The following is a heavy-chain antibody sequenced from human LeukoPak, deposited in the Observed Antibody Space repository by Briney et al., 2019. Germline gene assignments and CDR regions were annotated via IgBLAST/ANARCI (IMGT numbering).Heavy chain of an antibody. J-gene: IGHJ6*02. CDR2: ISWNSGSI. CDR1: GFTFDDYA. D-gene: IGHD6-19*01. V-gene: IGHV3-9*01. CDR3: AKDTVRSSGWQPTNEAYYYYGMDV. Sequence: QPGGSLRLSCAASGFTFDDYAMHWVRQAPGKGLEWVSGISWNSGSIGYADPVKGRFTISRDNAKNSLYLQMDSLRAEDTALYYCAKDTVRSSGWQPTNEAYYYYGMDVWGQGTTVTVSS.